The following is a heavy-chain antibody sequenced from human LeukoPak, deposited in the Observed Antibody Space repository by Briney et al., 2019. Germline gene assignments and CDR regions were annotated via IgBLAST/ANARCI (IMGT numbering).Heavy chain of an antibody. CDR2: IYPGDSDT. CDR3: ARRGGGYCGGGSCYLTAFDI. D-gene: IGHD2-15*01. CDR1: GYSFTTYW. J-gene: IGHJ3*02. V-gene: IGHV5-51*01. Sequence: GESLKISCKGSGYSFTTYWIGWVRQMPGKGLEWMGIIYPGDSDTRYSPSFQGQVTIPADKSISTAYLQWSSLKASDTAMYYCARRGGGYCGGGSCYLTAFDIWGQGTMVTVSS.